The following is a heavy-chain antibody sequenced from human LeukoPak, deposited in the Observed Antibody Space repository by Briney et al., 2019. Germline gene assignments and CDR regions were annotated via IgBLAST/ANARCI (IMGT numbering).Heavy chain of an antibody. CDR2: IYTSGST. CDR1: GGSTSDYY. Sequence: SETLSLTCTVSGGSTSDYYWSWIRQPAGKGLEWIGRIYTSGSTNYNPSLKSRVTMSVDTSKNQFSLKLSSVTAADTAVYYCARLSRYYYDSSGYYSYFQHWGQGTLVTVSS. CDR3: ARLSRYYYDSSGYYSYFQH. J-gene: IGHJ1*01. V-gene: IGHV4-4*07. D-gene: IGHD3-22*01.